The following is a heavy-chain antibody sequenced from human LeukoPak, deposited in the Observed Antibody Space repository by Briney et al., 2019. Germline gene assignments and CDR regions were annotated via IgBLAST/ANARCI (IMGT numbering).Heavy chain of an antibody. CDR3: ARDPNDSWSGYWYYFDY. CDR1: GYTFRDYG. CDR2: INWNGGGT. D-gene: IGHD3-3*01. V-gene: IGHV3-20*04. J-gene: IGHJ4*02. Sequence: PGGSLRLSCAASGYTFRDYGMSWVRQVPGKGLEWVSGINWNGGGTGYADSVKGRFTISRDNDKNSLYLQMNSLRAEDTALYYCARDPNDSWSGYWYYFDYWGQGTLVTVSS.